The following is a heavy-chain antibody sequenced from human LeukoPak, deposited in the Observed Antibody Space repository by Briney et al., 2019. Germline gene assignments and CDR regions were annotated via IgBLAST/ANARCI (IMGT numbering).Heavy chain of an antibody. CDR3: ARDHGSGTFYYGMDV. CDR2: IYSGGST. V-gene: IGHV3-66*01. Sequence: PGGSLRLSCAASGFTVSSNYMSWVRQAPGKGLEWVSVIYSGGSTYYADSVKGRFTISRDNSKNTLYLQMNSLRAEDTAVYYCARDHGSGTFYYGMDVWGQGTTVTVSS. CDR1: GFTVSSNY. D-gene: IGHD3-10*01. J-gene: IGHJ6*02.